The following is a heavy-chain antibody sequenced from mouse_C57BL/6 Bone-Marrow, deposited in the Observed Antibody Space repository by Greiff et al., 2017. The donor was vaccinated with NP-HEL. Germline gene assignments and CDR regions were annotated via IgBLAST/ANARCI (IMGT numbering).Heavy chain of an antibody. V-gene: IGHV5-4*03. CDR2: ISDGGSYT. Sequence: EVKVVESGGGLVKPGGSLKLSCAASGFTFGSYAMSWVRQTPEKRLEWVATISDGGSYTYYPDNVKGRFTISRDNAKNNLYLQMSHLKSEDTAMYYCARGGDYDDFDYWGQGTTLTVSS. D-gene: IGHD2-4*01. CDR1: GFTFGSYA. CDR3: ARGGDYDDFDY. J-gene: IGHJ2*01.